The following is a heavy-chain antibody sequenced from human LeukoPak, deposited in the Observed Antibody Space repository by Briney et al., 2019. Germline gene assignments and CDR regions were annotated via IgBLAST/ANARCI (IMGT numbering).Heavy chain of an antibody. V-gene: IGHV3-23*01. Sequence: AGGSLRLSCAASGFTFSRYAMSWVRQAPGKGLEWVSAISGSGGSTYYADSVKGLFTISRDNSKNTLYLQMNSLRAEDTAVYYCAKDPYGSGSYGKSFDYWGQGTLVTVSS. CDR3: AKDPYGSGSYGKSFDY. CDR2: ISGSGGST. CDR1: GFTFSRYA. D-gene: IGHD3-10*01. J-gene: IGHJ4*02.